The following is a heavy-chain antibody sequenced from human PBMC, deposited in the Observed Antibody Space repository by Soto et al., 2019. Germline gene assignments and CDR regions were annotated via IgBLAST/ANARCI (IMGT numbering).Heavy chain of an antibody. CDR1: GGSISSGGYY. V-gene: IGHV4-31*03. D-gene: IGHD4-17*01. J-gene: IGHJ4*02. CDR3: ARDDYGDYYFDY. Sequence: SETLSLTCTVSGGSISSGGYYWSWIRQHPGKGLEWIGYIYYSGSTYYNPSLKSRVTISVDTSKNQFSLKLSSVTAADTAVYYCARDDYGDYYFDYWGQGTLVNVSS. CDR2: IYYSGST.